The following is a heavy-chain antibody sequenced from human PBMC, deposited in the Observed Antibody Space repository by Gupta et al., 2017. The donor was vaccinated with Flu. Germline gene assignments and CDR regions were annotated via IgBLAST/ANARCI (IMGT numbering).Heavy chain of an antibody. Sequence: QGQVVESGGGVVQPGRSLRLSCAASGFSFTFYGMHWVRQAPGKGLEWVALISYDETKEYYADSVKGRFTVSRENSMNTLYLQMNSLRAEDTAVYYCAKDKMVRDVDNYYGMDVWGRGTTVTVS. J-gene: IGHJ6*02. CDR2: ISYDETKE. CDR1: GFSFTFYG. V-gene: IGHV3-33*05. D-gene: IGHD2-8*01. CDR3: AKDKMVRDVDNYYGMDV.